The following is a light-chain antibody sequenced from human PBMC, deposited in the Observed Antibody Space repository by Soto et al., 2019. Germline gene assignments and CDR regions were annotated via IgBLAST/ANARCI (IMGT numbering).Light chain of an antibody. CDR1: SSNIGSNY. Sequence: QSVLTQPPSASGTPGQRVTISCSGSSSNIGSNYVYWYQQLPGTAPKLLIYRNNQRPSGVPDRFSGSKSGTSASLAISGLWSEDEADYYCAAWDDSLSAWVFGGGTKLTVL. V-gene: IGLV1-47*03. J-gene: IGLJ3*02. CDR3: AAWDDSLSAWV. CDR2: RNN.